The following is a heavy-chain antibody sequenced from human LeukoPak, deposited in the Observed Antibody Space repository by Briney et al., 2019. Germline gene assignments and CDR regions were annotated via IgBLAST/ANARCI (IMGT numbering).Heavy chain of an antibody. D-gene: IGHD6-13*01. J-gene: IGHJ4*02. Sequence: SETLSLTCTVSGGSISGDYWSWIRQSPGKGLEWIAYIHSSGSTSYNPSLRSRVTISVDTSKNEFSLKLTSVNAADTAVYYCARDRPGGSSLDYWGQGTLVTVSS. CDR2: IHSSGST. CDR1: GGSISGDY. V-gene: IGHV4-59*01. CDR3: ARDRPGGSSLDY.